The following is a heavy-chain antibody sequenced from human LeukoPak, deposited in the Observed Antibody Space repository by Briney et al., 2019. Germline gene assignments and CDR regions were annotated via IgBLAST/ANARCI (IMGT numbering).Heavy chain of an antibody. CDR2: IHPGDSDT. J-gene: IGHJ3*02. D-gene: IGHD3-10*01. Sequence: GESLKISCKTSGYKFSDYWIGWVRQMPGKGLEWMGIIHPGDSDTRYSPSFQGQVTISADKSISTAYLQWSSLKASDTAMYYCARRRITMAPGSFTHDAFDIWGQGTMVTVSS. CDR3: ARRRITMAPGSFTHDAFDI. V-gene: IGHV5-51*01. CDR1: GYKFSDYW.